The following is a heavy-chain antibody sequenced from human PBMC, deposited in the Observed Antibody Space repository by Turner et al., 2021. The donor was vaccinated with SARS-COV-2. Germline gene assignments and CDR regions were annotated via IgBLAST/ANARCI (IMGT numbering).Heavy chain of an antibody. V-gene: IGHV3-74*01. J-gene: IGHJ6*02. CDR3: ARVGIAAAGPTFYYYYYGMDV. D-gene: IGHD6-13*01. CDR2: INSDGSST. Sequence: EVQLVESGGGLVQPGGSQRLSGAAAGFTYSSYWMHWVRQAPGKGLVCVSRINSDGSSTSYADSVKCRFTISRDNAKNTLYLQMNSLRAEDTAVYYCARVGIAAAGPTFYYYYYGMDVWGQGTTVTVSS. CDR1: GFTYSSYW.